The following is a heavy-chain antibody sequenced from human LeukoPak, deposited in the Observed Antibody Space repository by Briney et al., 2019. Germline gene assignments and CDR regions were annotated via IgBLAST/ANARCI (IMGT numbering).Heavy chain of an antibody. Sequence: GRSLRLSCAASGFTFSSYAMHWVRQAPGKGLEGVAVISYDGSNKYYADSVKGRFTISRDNSKNTLYLQMNSLRAEDTAVYYWSSGIYGFGYGYEFQHWGQGTLVTVSS. CDR2: ISYDGSNK. V-gene: IGHV3-30*04. CDR1: GFTFSSYA. CDR3: SSGIYGFGYGYEFQH. D-gene: IGHD5-18*01. J-gene: IGHJ1*01.